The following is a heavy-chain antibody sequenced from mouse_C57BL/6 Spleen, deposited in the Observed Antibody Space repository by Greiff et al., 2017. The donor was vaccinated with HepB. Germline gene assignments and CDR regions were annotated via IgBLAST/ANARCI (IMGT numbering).Heavy chain of an antibody. Sequence: QVQLQQPGAELVMPGASVKLSCKASGYTFTSYWMHWVKQRPGQGLEWIGEIDPSDSYTNYNQKFKGKSTLTVDKSSSTAYMQLSSLTSEDSAVYYCARRGATVHAMDYWGQGTSVTVSS. J-gene: IGHJ4*01. D-gene: IGHD1-1*01. V-gene: IGHV1-69*01. CDR2: IDPSDSYT. CDR1: GYTFTSYW. CDR3: ARRGATVHAMDY.